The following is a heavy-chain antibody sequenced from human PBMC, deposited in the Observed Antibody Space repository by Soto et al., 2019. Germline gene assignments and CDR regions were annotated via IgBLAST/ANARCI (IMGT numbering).Heavy chain of an antibody. Sequence: QVQLQESGPGLVQPSQTLSLTCTVSGGSISSGGYYWSWIRQHPGTCLEWIGHISYSGSTYYDPSLKSRVTISVDTSRNQFSLIVNSVTAADTAVYYCARGVLHWGQGTLVTVSS. CDR3: ARGVLH. CDR1: GGSISSGGYY. J-gene: IGHJ4*01. V-gene: IGHV4-31*03. CDR2: ISYSGST.